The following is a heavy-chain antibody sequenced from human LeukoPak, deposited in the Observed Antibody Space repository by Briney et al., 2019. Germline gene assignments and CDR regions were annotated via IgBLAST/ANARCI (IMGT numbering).Heavy chain of an antibody. Sequence: PGRSLRLSCAASGFTFSSYGMHWVRQAPGKGLEWVAVISYDGSNKYYADSVKGRFTISRDNSKNTLYLQMNSLRAEDTAVYYCAKIELMTRTTVTTILDYWGQGTLVTVSS. CDR1: GFTFSSYG. J-gene: IGHJ4*02. V-gene: IGHV3-30*18. CDR3: AKIELMTRTTVTTILDY. D-gene: IGHD4-17*01. CDR2: ISYDGSNK.